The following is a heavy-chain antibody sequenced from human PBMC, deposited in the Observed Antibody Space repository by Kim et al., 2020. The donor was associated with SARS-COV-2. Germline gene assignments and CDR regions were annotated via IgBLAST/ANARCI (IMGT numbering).Heavy chain of an antibody. J-gene: IGHJ6*02. Sequence: GGSLRLSCAASGFTFSSYAMHWVRQAPGKGLEWVAVISYDGSNKYYADSVKGRFTISRDNSKNTLYLQMNSLRVEDTAVYYCARALQGSYYYGMDVWGQG. CDR1: GFTFSSYA. D-gene: IGHD2-21*02. CDR2: ISYDGSNK. CDR3: ARALQGSYYYGMDV. V-gene: IGHV3-30*04.